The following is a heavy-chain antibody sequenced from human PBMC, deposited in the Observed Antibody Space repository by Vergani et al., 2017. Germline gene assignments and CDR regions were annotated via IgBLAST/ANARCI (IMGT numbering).Heavy chain of an antibody. V-gene: IGHV3-48*03. CDR3: ASTTIFTGHGY. J-gene: IGHJ4*02. CDR1: GFTFSSYA. CDR2: ISRSVSTI. D-gene: IGHD2/OR15-2a*01. Sequence: EVQLVESGGGLVQPGGSLGLSCAASGFTFSSYAINWVRQAPGKGLEWVSYISRSVSTIYYADAVKGRFTSSRDNSKKSRYLQMNSLRAEETAVYDCASTTIFTGHGYWGQGTLVTVSS.